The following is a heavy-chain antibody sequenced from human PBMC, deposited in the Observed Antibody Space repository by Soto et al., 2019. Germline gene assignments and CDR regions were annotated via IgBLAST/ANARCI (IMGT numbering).Heavy chain of an antibody. D-gene: IGHD3-10*01. CDR3: VRCDGERIGELAY. CDR1: GFTFDSYG. CDR2: IWNDESNI. Sequence: QVQLVESGGGVVQPGRSLRLSCATSGFTFDSYGMHWVRQAPGKGLEWVAVIWNDESNIYYADSVKGRFTISRDNANNTLYLQMNGLRAEDTAVYYCVRCDGERIGELAYWGQGTWSPSPQ. V-gene: IGHV3-33*01. J-gene: IGHJ4*02.